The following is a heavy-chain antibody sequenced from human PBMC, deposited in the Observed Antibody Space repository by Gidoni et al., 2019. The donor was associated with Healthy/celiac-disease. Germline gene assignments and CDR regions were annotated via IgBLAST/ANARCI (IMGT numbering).Heavy chain of an antibody. CDR3: ARDLLREMPLPIAAAGTGDY. D-gene: IGHD6-13*01. CDR2: ISAYNGNT. Sequence: QVQLVQSGAEVKKPGASVKVSCKASGYTFTSYGISWVRQAPGQGLEWMGWISAYNGNTNYAQKLQGRVTMTTDTSTSTAYMELRSLRSDDTAVYYCARDLLREMPLPIAAAGTGDYWGQGTLVTVSS. V-gene: IGHV1-18*01. CDR1: GYTFTSYG. J-gene: IGHJ4*02.